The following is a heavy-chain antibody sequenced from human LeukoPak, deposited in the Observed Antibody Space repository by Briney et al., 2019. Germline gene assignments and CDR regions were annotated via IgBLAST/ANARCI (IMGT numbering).Heavy chain of an antibody. CDR2: IKQDGSEK. J-gene: IGHJ3*02. D-gene: IGHD3-3*01. CDR3: ARDAVTAWITIFGVVIPKGAFDI. Sequence: PGGSLRLSCAASGFTFSSYWMSWVRQAPGKGLEWVANIKQDGSEKYYVDSVKGRFTISRDNAKNSLYLQMNSLRAEDTAVYYCARDAVTAWITIFGVVIPKGAFDIWGQGTMVTVSS. V-gene: IGHV3-7*01. CDR1: GFTFSSYW.